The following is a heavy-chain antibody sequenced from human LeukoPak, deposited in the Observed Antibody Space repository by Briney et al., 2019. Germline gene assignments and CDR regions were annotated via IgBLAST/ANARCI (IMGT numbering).Heavy chain of an antibody. D-gene: IGHD3-22*01. V-gene: IGHV1-69*13. J-gene: IGHJ4*02. CDR3: ARGAYDSSGYSDY. CDR2: IIPIFGTA. CDR1: GYTFTSYG. Sequence: SVKVSCKASGYTFTSYGISWVRQAPGQGLEWMGGIIPIFGTANYAQKFQGRVTITADESTSTAYMELSSLRSEDTAVYYCARGAYDSSGYSDYWGQGTLVTVSS.